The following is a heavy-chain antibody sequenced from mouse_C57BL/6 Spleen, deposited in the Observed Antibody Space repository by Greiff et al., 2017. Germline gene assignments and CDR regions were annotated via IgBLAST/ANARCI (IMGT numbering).Heavy chain of an antibody. V-gene: IGHV1-55*01. CDR2: IYPGSGST. J-gene: IGHJ3*01. CDR3: ARAYYDNVEFAY. CDR1: GYTFTSYW. Sequence: QVQLQQPGAELVKPGASVKMSCKASGYTFTSYWITWVKQRPGQGLEWIGDIYPGSGSTNYNEKFKGKATLTVDTSSSTAYMQLSSLTSEDSAVYYCARAYYDNVEFAYWGQGTLVTVSA. D-gene: IGHD2-10*01.